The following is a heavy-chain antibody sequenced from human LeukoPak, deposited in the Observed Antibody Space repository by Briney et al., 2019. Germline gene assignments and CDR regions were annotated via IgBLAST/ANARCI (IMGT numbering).Heavy chain of an antibody. J-gene: IGHJ6*02. V-gene: IGHV3-48*03. CDR1: GFTFSSYE. D-gene: IGHD4-17*01. Sequence: GGSLRLSCAASGFTFSSYEMNWVRQAPGKGLEWVSYISSSGSTIYYADSVKGRFTISRDNAKNSLYLQINSLRAEDTAVYYCAKKNGDYGMDVWGQGTTVTVSS. CDR3: AKKNGDYGMDV. CDR2: ISSSGSTI.